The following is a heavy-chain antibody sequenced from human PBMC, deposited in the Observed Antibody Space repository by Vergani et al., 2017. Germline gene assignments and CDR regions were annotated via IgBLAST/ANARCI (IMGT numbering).Heavy chain of an antibody. CDR3: AKTHDFSSLYSSYNWFDP. CDR1: GYSITNYW. V-gene: IGHV5-51*01. J-gene: IGHJ5*02. D-gene: IGHD3-3*01. Sequence: EVQLVQSGAEVKKPGESLKISCKGSGYSITNYWIAWVRQRPGKGLEWMRIIYAGDSDVRYSPSFQGQVTMSVDKSLSTAYLQWSSLKASDTATYYCAKTHDFSSLYSSYNWFDPWGQGTQVTVSS. CDR2: IYAGDSDV.